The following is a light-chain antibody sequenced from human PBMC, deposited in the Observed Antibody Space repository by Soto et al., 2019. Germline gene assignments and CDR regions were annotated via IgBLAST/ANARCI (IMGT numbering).Light chain of an antibody. CDR3: QQSGSSPPT. CDR1: QSVSTNY. V-gene: IGKV3-20*01. Sequence: EIVLTQSPGTLSLSPGERATLSCRASQSVSTNYLAWYQRKPGQAPRLLIYCASSRATDIPYRFSGCWSGKDFTINITRMEPEDFEVYYCQQSGSSPPTFGQGTKVEIK. J-gene: IGKJ1*01. CDR2: CAS.